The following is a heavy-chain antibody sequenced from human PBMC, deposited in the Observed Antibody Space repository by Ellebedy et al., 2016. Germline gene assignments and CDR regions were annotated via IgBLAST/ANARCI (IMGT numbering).Heavy chain of an antibody. Sequence: GESLKISCAASGFTFSSYAMSWVRQAPGKGLEWVSAISGSGGSTYYAGSVKGRFTISRDNSKNTLYLQMNSLRAEDTAVYYCAKGLYYYDSSGGPDGRYYYGMDVWGQGTTVTVSS. J-gene: IGHJ6*02. CDR2: ISGSGGST. D-gene: IGHD3-22*01. CDR3: AKGLYYYDSSGGPDGRYYYGMDV. V-gene: IGHV3-23*01. CDR1: GFTFSSYA.